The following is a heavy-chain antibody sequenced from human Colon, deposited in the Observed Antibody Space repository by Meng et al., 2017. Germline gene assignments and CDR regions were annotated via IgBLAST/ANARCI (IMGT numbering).Heavy chain of an antibody. CDR1: GGSVSMSDYQ. V-gene: IGHV4-61*08. Sequence: QVQLQESGPGLVRPSETLSLICTVSGGSVSMSDYQWGWIRQPPGKGXEWIGYAGTNYNPSLKSRVTISVDTSKRQFSLKLTSVTAADTAVYYCARDHWGSLDYWGQGNLVTVSS. CDR2: AGT. D-gene: IGHD7-27*01. CDR3: ARDHWGSLDY. J-gene: IGHJ4*02.